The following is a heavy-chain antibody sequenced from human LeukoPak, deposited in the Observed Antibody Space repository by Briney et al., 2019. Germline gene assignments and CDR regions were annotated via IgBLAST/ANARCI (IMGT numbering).Heavy chain of an antibody. V-gene: IGHV3-21*01. CDR1: GFTFSSYS. CDR2: ISSSSSYI. D-gene: IGHD3-3*01. J-gene: IGHJ4*02. Sequence: GGSLRLSCAASGFTFSSYSMNWVRQAPGKGLEWVSSISSSSSYIYYADSVKGRFTISRDNSKNTLYLQMNSLRAEDTAVYYCAKDLDPSFGVVIGIDYWGQGTLVTVSS. CDR3: AKDLDPSFGVVIGIDY.